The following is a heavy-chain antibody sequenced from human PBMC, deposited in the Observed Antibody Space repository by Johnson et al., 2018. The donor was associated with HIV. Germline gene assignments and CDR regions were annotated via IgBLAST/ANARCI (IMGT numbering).Heavy chain of an antibody. Sequence: QVQLVESGGGVVQPGRSLRLSCAASGFTFSSYGMHWVRQAPGKGLEWVAVISYDGSNKYYADSVKGRFTISRDNSKNTLYLQMNSLRAEDTAVYYCAKDREGSGWYEGVAFDIWGQGTVVTVSS. D-gene: IGHD6-19*01. CDR3: AKDREGSGWYEGVAFDI. CDR2: ISYDGSNK. V-gene: IGHV3-30*18. CDR1: GFTFSSYG. J-gene: IGHJ3*02.